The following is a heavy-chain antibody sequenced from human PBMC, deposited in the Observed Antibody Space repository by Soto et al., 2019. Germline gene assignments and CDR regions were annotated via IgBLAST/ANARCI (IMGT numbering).Heavy chain of an antibody. Sequence: EVQLLESGGGLVQPGGSLRLSCAASGFTFSNYAMSWVRQAPGKGLEWVSGISGGGGSSYYADSVKGRFTISRDNSKNTLYLQMNSLRAEDTAVYYCEHNCGVDCHSVFLYWGQGTLVIVSS. J-gene: IGHJ4*02. V-gene: IGHV3-23*01. D-gene: IGHD2-21*02. CDR1: GFTFSNYA. CDR3: EHNCGVDCHSVFLY. CDR2: ISGGGGSS.